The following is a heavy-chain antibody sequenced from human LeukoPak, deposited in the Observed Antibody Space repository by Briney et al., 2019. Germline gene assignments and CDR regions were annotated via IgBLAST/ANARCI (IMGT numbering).Heavy chain of an antibody. Sequence: SQTLSLTCTVSGGSISSDGCYWSWIRQHPGKGLEWIGYIYYSGSTYYSPSLKSRVTISVDTSKNQFSLNLSSVTAADTAVYYCARVCSSSSCSYYYFAMDVWGQGTTVTVSS. CDR1: GGSISSDGCY. CDR3: ARVCSSSSCSYYYFAMDV. V-gene: IGHV4-31*03. D-gene: IGHD2-2*01. CDR2: IYYSGST. J-gene: IGHJ6*02.